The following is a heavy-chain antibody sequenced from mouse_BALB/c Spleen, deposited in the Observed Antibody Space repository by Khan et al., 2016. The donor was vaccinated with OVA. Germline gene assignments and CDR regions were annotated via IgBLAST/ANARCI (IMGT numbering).Heavy chain of an antibody. V-gene: IGHV1-15*01. D-gene: IGHD1-2*01. J-gene: IGHJ3*01. Sequence: QVQLKESGAELVRPGASVTLSCKASGYTFTDYEMHWVKQTPVHGLEWIGAIDPETGGTAYNQKFKGKATLTADKSSSTAYMELRSLTSEDSAVYNCTNGLAYWGQGTRVTVSA. CDR2: IDPETGGT. CDR3: TNGLAY. CDR1: GYTFTDYE.